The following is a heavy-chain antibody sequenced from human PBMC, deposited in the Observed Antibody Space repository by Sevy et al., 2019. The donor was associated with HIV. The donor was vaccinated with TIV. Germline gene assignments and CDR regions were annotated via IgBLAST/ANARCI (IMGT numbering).Heavy chain of an antibody. CDR1: GFTFDNYA. J-gene: IGHJ4*02. CDR2: ISGSGGST. V-gene: IGHV3-23*01. CDR3: AKKSCGGDCFSPHFDY. Sequence: GGSLRLSCVASGFTFDNYAMNWVRQAPGKGLEWVSAISGSGGSTYHAESVKGRFTISRDNSKNTLSLQMSSLRAEDTAVYYCAKKSCGGDCFSPHFDYWGQGAQVTVSS. D-gene: IGHD2-21*02.